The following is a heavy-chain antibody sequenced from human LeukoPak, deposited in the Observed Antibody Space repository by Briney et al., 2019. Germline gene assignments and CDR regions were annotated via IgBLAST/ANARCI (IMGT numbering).Heavy chain of an antibody. Sequence: PSETLSLTCTVSGGSISSSSYYWRWIRQPPGKGLEWIASIDYSGNTYYNLSLKSRVTMFVDTSKNQFSLRLRSVTAADTAVYYCARNPAAGFDFWGQGALVTVSS. D-gene: IGHD6-25*01. CDR2: IDYSGNT. V-gene: IGHV4-39*01. J-gene: IGHJ4*02. CDR1: GGSISSSSYY. CDR3: ARNPAAGFDF.